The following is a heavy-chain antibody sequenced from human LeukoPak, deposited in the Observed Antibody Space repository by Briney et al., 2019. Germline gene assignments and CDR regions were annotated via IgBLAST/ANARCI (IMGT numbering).Heavy chain of an antibody. V-gene: IGHV3-21*01. Sequence: GGSLRLSCAASGFTFSSYAMSWVRQAPGKGLEWVSSISSSSSYIYYADSVKGRFTISRDNAKNSLYLQMNSLRAEDTAVYYCLFGSGSYYTAFEYWGQGALVTVSS. CDR2: ISSSSSYI. CDR3: LFGSGSYYTAFEY. J-gene: IGHJ4*02. D-gene: IGHD3-10*01. CDR1: GFTFSSYA.